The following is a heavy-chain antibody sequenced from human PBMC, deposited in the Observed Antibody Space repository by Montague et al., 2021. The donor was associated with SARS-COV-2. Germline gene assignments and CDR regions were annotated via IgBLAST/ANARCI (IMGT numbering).Heavy chain of an antibody. V-gene: IGHV4-59*01. CDR3: VREGRSSAYAMDY. Sequence: SETLSLTCTVSGASMSGSYWGWVRQPPGKGPEWIGNFYSRGSTHYNPSLKSRVTITVDTSNSQFSLRLTSVTAADTAVYYCVREGRSSAYAMDYWGQGTLVTVSS. CDR1: GASMSGSY. D-gene: IGHD3-22*01. J-gene: IGHJ4*02. CDR2: FYSRGST.